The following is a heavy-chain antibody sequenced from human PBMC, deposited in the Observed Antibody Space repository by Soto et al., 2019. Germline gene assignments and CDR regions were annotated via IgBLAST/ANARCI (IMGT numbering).Heavy chain of an antibody. CDR1: GYSFTSYW. CDR2: IYPGDSDT. J-gene: IGHJ5*02. D-gene: IGHD2-2*01. V-gene: IGHV5-51*01. CDR3: ARYSDCSSTSCYPGGWFEP. Sequence: GESLKISCKGSGYSFTSYWIGWVRQMPGKGLEWMGIIYPGDSDTRYSPSFQGQVTISADKSISTAYLQWSSLKASDTAMYYCARYSDCSSTSCYPGGWFEPWGQGTLVTVSS.